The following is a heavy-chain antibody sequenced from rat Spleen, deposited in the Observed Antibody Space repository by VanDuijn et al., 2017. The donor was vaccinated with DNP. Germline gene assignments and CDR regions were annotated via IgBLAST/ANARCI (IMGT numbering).Heavy chain of an antibody. J-gene: IGHJ2*01. CDR3: GRDTGN. Sequence: EVQLVESGGDLVQPGRSLKLSCAASGFTFSNYGMAWVRQAPTKGLEWVASISIGGGNTYYRDSVKGRFTISRDNAKTTLYLQMNGLRSEDTATYYCGRDTGNWGQGVMVTVSS. CDR2: ISIGGGNT. V-gene: IGHV5S13*01. D-gene: IGHD4-2*01. CDR1: GFTFSNYG.